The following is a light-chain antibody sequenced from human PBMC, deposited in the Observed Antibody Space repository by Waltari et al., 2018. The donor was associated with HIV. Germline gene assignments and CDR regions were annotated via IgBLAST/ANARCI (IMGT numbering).Light chain of an antibody. CDR2: AAT. V-gene: IGKV1-39*01. CDR3: QQSYTMPLT. J-gene: IGKJ4*01. CDR1: KAISDY. Sequence: DIQMTQSPSSLSASVGDTITITCRASKAISDYLNWYQQKPGRAPKLLIYAATNLQRGVASRFSATRSGTDFTLTIDRLQPEDLATYYCQQSYTMPLTFGGGT.